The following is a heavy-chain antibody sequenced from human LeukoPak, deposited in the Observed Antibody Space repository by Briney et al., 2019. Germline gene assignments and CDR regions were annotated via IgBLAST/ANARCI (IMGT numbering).Heavy chain of an antibody. CDR1: GYTFTSYD. V-gene: IGHV1-8*01. D-gene: IGHD6-19*01. CDR2: INPNSGNT. CDR3: ARCSSGDGYYYYYYGMDV. J-gene: IGHJ6*02. Sequence: ASVKVSCKASGYTFTSYDINWVRQATGQGLEWMGWINPNSGNTGYAQKFQGRVTMTRNTSISTAYMELSSLRSEDTAVYYCARCSSGDGYYYYYYGMDVWGQGTTVTVSS.